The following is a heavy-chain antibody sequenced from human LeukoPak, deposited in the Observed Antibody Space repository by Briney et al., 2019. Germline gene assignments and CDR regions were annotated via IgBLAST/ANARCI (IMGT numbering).Heavy chain of an antibody. CDR3: TTGPRPTYYYDRSGYYGDY. D-gene: IGHD3-22*01. Sequence: GGSLRLSCAASGFTFSNAWMSWVRQAPGKGLEWVGRIKSKTDGGTTDYAAPVKGRFTISRDDSKNTLYLQMNSLKTEDTAVCYCTTGPRPTYYYDRSGYYGDYWGQGTLVTVSS. CDR1: GFTFSNAW. CDR2: IKSKTDGGTT. J-gene: IGHJ4*02. V-gene: IGHV3-15*01.